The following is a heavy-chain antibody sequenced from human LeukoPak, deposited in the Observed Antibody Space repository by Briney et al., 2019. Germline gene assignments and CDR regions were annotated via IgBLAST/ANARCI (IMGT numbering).Heavy chain of an antibody. D-gene: IGHD3-3*01. Sequence: SETLSLTCAVYGGSFSGYYWSWIRQPPGKGLEWIGEINHSGSTNYNPSLKSRVTISVDTSKNQFSLKLSPVTAADTAVYYCARSNPRFDFWSGSRRWAFDVWGQGTMVTVSS. CDR2: INHSGST. V-gene: IGHV4-34*01. CDR3: ARSNPRFDFWSGSRRWAFDV. J-gene: IGHJ3*01. CDR1: GGSFSGYY.